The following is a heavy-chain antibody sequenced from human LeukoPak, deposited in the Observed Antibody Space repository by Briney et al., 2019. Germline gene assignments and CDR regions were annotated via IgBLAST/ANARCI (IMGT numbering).Heavy chain of an antibody. V-gene: IGHV3-30*02. CDR3: AKAGGVRSSWYGVY. Sequence: GSLRLSCAATGFTFSSYGMHWVRQAPGKGLEWVAFIRYDGSNKYYADSVKGRFTISRDNSKDTLYLQMNSLRAGDTAVYYCAKAGGVRSSWYGVYWGQGTLVTVSS. D-gene: IGHD6-13*01. J-gene: IGHJ4*02. CDR1: GFTFSSYG. CDR2: IRYDGSNK.